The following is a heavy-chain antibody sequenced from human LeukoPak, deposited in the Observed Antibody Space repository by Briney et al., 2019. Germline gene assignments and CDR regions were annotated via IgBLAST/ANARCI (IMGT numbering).Heavy chain of an antibody. D-gene: IGHD1-26*01. CDR2: IASGFTT. CDR1: GLSFSNYA. CDR3: AKDYYESRVADVLFEY. Sequence: GGSLRLSCGASGLSFSNYAMSWVRQAPGKGLEWISGIASGFTTYYADSVKGRFTISRDNSKNTFHLQMSSLRAEDTAIYYCAKDYYESRVADVLFEYWGQGTLVTVSS. J-gene: IGHJ4*02. V-gene: IGHV3-23*01.